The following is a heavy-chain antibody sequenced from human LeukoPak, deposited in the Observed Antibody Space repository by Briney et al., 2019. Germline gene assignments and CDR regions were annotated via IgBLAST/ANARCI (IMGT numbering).Heavy chain of an antibody. D-gene: IGHD6-19*01. V-gene: IGHV3-30*18. CDR3: AKESSGWYGGYFDY. CDR1: GFTFSSYG. Sequence: GGSLRLSCAASGFTFSSYGMHWVRQAPGKGLEWVAVISYDGSNKYYADSVKGRFTISRDNSKNTLYLQMNSLRAEDTAVCYCAKESSGWYGGYFDYWGQGTLVTVSS. CDR2: ISYDGSNK. J-gene: IGHJ4*02.